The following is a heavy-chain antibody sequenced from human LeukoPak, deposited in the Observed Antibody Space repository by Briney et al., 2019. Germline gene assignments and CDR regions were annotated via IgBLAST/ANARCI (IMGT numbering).Heavy chain of an antibody. Sequence: ASVKVSCKASGYTFTSYGISWVRQAPGQGLECMGWISAYNGNTNYEQKLQGRVIMTTDTSRSTAYMELRSLRSDDTAVYYCARVGIAAAGNDYWGQGTLVTVSS. J-gene: IGHJ4*02. CDR1: GYTFTSYG. D-gene: IGHD6-13*01. CDR3: ARVGIAAAGNDY. CDR2: ISAYNGNT. V-gene: IGHV1-18*01.